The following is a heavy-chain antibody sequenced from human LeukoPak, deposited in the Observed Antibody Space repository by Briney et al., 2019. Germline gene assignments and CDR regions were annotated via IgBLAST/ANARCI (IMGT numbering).Heavy chain of an antibody. CDR2: IIPIFGTA. V-gene: IGHV1-69*13. J-gene: IGHJ4*02. Sequence: ASVKVSCKASGGTFSSYAISWVRQAPGQGLAWMGGIIPIFGTANYAQKFQGRVTITADESTSTAYMELSSLRSEDTAVYYCAREGYSYGKAGFDYWGQGTLVTVSS. D-gene: IGHD5-18*01. CDR3: AREGYSYGKAGFDY. CDR1: GGTFSSYA.